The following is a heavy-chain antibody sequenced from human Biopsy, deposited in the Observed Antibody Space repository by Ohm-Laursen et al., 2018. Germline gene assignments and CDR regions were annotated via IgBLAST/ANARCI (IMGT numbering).Heavy chain of an antibody. CDR3: ATKLTGYFHH. V-gene: IGHV1-69*06. D-gene: IGHD3-9*01. Sequence: SVKVSCKVPGGTFSNYGVNWVRQAPGQGLEWLGGNIPILGTGNCAQKFQDRVTVAADTSTSTATMELRSLRSDDTAVYYCATKLTGYFHHWGQGTLVIVSS. CDR1: GGTFSNYG. CDR2: NIPILGTG. J-gene: IGHJ1*01.